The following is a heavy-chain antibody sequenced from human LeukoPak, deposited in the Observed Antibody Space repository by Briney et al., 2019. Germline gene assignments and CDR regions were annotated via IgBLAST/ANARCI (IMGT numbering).Heavy chain of an antibody. CDR3: ARDTLPGNDILTGYYTGTSFDY. V-gene: IGHV1-69*04. D-gene: IGHD3-9*01. CDR1: GGTFISYA. Sequence: GASVTDSFMASGGTFISYAISWVRQAPGRGGEWMGRIIPILGIANYAQKFRGGVTLTADKSTSTAYMELSSLRSEDTAVYYCARDTLPGNDILTGYYTGTSFDYWGQGTLVTVSS. CDR2: IIPILGIA. J-gene: IGHJ4*02.